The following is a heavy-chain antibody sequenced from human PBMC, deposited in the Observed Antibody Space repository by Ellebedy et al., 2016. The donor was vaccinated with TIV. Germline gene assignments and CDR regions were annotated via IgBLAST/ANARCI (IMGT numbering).Heavy chain of an antibody. CDR3: ASLDGLLWFGELST. Sequence: PGGSLRLSCVGSGFTFSSYAMSRVRQAPGKGLEWVSTVSGSGDTTYYTDSVRGRFTISRDNSRNTVYLQMDTLRVEDTAVYYCASLDGLLWFGELSTWGLGTLVAVSS. CDR2: VSGSGDTT. J-gene: IGHJ5*02. CDR1: GFTFSSYA. V-gene: IGHV3-23*01. D-gene: IGHD3-10*01.